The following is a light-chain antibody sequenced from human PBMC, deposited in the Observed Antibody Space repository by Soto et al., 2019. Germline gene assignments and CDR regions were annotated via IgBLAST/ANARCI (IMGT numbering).Light chain of an antibody. CDR1: QGIRNY. J-gene: IGKJ1*01. V-gene: IGKV1-39*01. Sequence: DNQVSLSPASLSASIGDRVRITCRASQGIRNYLAWYQQKPGKVPKLLIYDASSLQSGVPSRFSGSGSGTDFTLTISSLQPEDFATYYCQQSYSTPPGTFGQGTKVDIK. CDR3: QQSYSTPPGT. CDR2: DAS.